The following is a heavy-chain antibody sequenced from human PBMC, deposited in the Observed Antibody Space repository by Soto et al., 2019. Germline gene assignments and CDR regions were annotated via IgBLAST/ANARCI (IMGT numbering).Heavy chain of an antibody. J-gene: IGHJ4*02. CDR3: ASVYSGSYSDS. V-gene: IGHV4-4*02. CDR1: GGSIRSNNW. Sequence: QVQLQESGPGLVKPSGTLSLTCAVSGGSIRSNNWWSWVRQPPGKGLEWIGEIFHSGSTNYNPSLKARVTISVDKSKNQFSLRLSSVTAADTAVYYCASVYSGSYSDSWAQGTLVTVSS. D-gene: IGHD1-26*01. CDR2: IFHSGST.